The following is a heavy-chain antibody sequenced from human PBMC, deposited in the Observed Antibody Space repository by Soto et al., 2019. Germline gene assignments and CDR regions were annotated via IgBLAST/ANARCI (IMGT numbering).Heavy chain of an antibody. CDR3: ARDMNSGTYHDY. CDR2: ITTSSSYT. V-gene: IGHV3-11*06. J-gene: IGHJ4*02. CDR1: GFTFSDYY. Sequence: GGSLKLSCAASGFTFSDYYMSWIRQAPGKGLEWVSYITTSSSYTNYADSVKGRFTISRDNARNSLYLQMNGLRAEDTAVYYCARDMNSGTYHDYWGQGTLVTVSS. D-gene: IGHD1-26*01.